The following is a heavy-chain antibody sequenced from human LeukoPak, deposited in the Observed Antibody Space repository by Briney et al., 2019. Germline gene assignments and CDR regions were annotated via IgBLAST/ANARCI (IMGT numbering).Heavy chain of an antibody. J-gene: IGHJ3*02. CDR1: GGSISSSSYY. D-gene: IGHD1-20*01. CDR3: ASGITGTADAFDI. V-gene: IGHV4-39*01. CDR2: IYYSGST. Sequence: SETLSLTCTVSGGSISSSSYYWGWIRQPPGKGLEWSGSIYYSGSTYYNPSLKSRVTISVDTSKNQFSLKLSSVTAADTTVYYCASGITGTADAFDIWGQGTMVTVSS.